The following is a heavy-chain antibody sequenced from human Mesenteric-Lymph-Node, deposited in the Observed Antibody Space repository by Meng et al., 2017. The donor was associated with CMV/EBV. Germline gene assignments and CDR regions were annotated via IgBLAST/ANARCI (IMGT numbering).Heavy chain of an antibody. CDR2: IYHSGNT. D-gene: IGHD3-3*01. V-gene: IGHV4-4*02. CDR3: AREGNGFYTPFDY. CDR1: GDSLSSENW. J-gene: IGHJ4*02. Sequence: AVSGDSLSSENWWSWVRQPPGKGLEWIGEIYHSGNTNYNPSLKSRVTMSVDKSKNQFSLKLTSVTAADTALYYCAREGNGFYTPFDYWGRGTLVTVSS.